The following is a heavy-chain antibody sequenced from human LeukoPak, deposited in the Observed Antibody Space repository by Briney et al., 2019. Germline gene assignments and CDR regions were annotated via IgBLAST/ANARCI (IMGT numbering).Heavy chain of an antibody. D-gene: IGHD3-16*01. CDR1: GGSFSGYY. V-gene: IGHV4-34*01. Sequence: SETLSLTCGVYGGSFSGYYWSWIRQPPGKGLEWIGEINHSGSTNYNPSLKSRVTISVDTSKNQFSLKLSSVTAADTAVYYCARLRGVVKSGERFDPWGQGTLVTVSS. CDR3: ARLRGVVKSGERFDP. CDR2: INHSGST. J-gene: IGHJ5*02.